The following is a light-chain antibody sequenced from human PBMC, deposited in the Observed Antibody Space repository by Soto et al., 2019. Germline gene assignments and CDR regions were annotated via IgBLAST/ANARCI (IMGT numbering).Light chain of an antibody. CDR2: GAS. CDR1: QSVSSN. Sequence: EIVMTQSPATLSVSPGERATLSCRASQSVSSNLAWYQQKPGQAPRLLLYGASTRGTAIPARFSGSGSGTEFTLTISSLQSEDFAVYYCQQYNNWPQTFGQGTKVEIK. V-gene: IGKV3-15*01. CDR3: QQYNNWPQT. J-gene: IGKJ1*01.